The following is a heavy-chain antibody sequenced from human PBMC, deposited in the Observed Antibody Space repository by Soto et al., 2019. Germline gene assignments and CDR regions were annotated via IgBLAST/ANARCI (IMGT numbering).Heavy chain of an antibody. J-gene: IGHJ1*01. Sequence: QVQLVQSGAEVKKPGSSVKVSCKASGGTFSSYAISWVRQAPGQGLEWMGGIIPICGTANYAQKFQGRVTITADESTRTAYMELSSLRSEDTAVYYCARVHGAYYDFWSGPLQHWGQGTLVTVSS. CDR1: GGTFSSYA. CDR3: ARVHGAYYDFWSGPLQH. V-gene: IGHV1-69*12. CDR2: IIPICGTA. D-gene: IGHD3-3*01.